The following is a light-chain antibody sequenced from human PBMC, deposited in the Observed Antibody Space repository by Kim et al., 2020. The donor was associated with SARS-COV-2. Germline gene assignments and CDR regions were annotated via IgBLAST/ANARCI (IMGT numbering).Light chain of an antibody. Sequence: ASVGDQVTVNCRASQGISNYLAWYQQKPGKIPKLLIYAASTLQSGVPSRFSGSGSGTDFTLTISSLQPEDVASYYCQKYNSAPRTFGQGTKVDIK. J-gene: IGKJ1*01. CDR1: QGISNY. CDR2: AAS. CDR3: QKYNSAPRT. V-gene: IGKV1-27*01.